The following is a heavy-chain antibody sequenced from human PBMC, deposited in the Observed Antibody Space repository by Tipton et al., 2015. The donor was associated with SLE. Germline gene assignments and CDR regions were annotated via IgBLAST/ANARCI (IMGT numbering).Heavy chain of an antibody. J-gene: IGHJ4*02. CDR2: VYSDGTT. V-gene: IGHV3-53*05. CDR1: GFSVSTNY. Sequence: SLRLSCVVSGFSVSTNYMNWVRQAPGKGLEWVSLVYSDGTTNYADSAKGRFTISRDNNRNSLDLQMNSLRPEDTAFYYCARDLRRYFDYWGQGTLVTVPS. D-gene: IGHD3-16*01. CDR3: ARDLRRYFDY.